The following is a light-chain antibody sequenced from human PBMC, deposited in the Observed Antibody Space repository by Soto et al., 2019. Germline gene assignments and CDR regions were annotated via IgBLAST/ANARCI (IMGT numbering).Light chain of an antibody. J-gene: IGKJ1*01. Sequence: DIVLTQSPDTLSLSPGERATLSCRASQSVSSSYLAWYHQRPGQAPRLLIYGASSRATGIPDRLSGSGSGTDFSLTISRPEPEDFGVYYCQQYGVSPRTFGQGTKVDIK. CDR1: QSVSSSY. CDR2: GAS. CDR3: QQYGVSPRT. V-gene: IGKV3-20*01.